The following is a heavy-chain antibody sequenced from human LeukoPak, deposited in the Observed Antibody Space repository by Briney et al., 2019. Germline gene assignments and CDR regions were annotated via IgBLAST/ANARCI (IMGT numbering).Heavy chain of an antibody. J-gene: IGHJ4*02. CDR1: GFTFSSYS. CDR2: IRDSGDST. CDR3: ARVRGYSYANEYHFEY. V-gene: IGHV3-23*01. D-gene: IGHD5-18*01. Sequence: GGSLRLSCAASGFTFSSYSMNWVRQAPGKGLEWVSSIRDSGDSTYYTDSVKGRFTISRDNSKSTLYLQMNLLRADDTALYYCARVRGYSYANEYHFEYWGQGTLVTVSS.